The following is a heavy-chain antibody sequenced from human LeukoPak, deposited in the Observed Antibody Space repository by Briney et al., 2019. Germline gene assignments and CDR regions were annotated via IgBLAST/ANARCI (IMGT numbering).Heavy chain of an antibody. CDR1: GFTFSSYG. D-gene: IGHD2-15*01. V-gene: IGHV3-33*01. Sequence: GGSLRLSCAASGFTFSSYGMLGVRQAPGKGLEGVAVIWYDGSNIYYADSVKGRFTISRDNSKNTLYLQMNSLRAEDTAVYYCARGTRYCSGGSCYSAEFDYWGQGTLVTVSS. J-gene: IGHJ4*02. CDR2: IWYDGSNI. CDR3: ARGTRYCSGGSCYSAEFDY.